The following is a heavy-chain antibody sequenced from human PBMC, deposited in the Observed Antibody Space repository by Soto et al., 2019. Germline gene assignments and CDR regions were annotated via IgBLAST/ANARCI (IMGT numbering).Heavy chain of an antibody. V-gene: IGHV4-30-2*02. J-gene: IGHJ4*02. D-gene: IGHD3-22*01. CDR2: MYHSGST. CDR3: ARMVNYYDSSRYYYDF. CDR1: GGSISSGGYS. Sequence: PSETLSLTCAVSGGSISSGGYSWSWIRQPPGKGLEWIGYMYHSGSTYYNPSLKSRVTISIDRSKNQFSLKLSSVTAADTAVYYCARMVNYYDSSRYYYDFWGQGSLVTVSS.